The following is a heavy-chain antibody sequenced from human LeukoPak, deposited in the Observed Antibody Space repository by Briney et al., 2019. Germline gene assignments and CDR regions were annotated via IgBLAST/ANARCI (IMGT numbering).Heavy chain of an antibody. J-gene: IGHJ4*02. CDR3: VKDRVDGSGSQFDS. V-gene: IGHV3-23*01. CDR2: ISGSGAMT. D-gene: IGHD3-10*01. CDR1: GFTLSNHA. Sequence: GGSLRLSCAASGFTLSNHAMIWVRQAPRKGLEWVSSISGSGAMTYYADSVKGRFTISRDNAMDTLYLQMNSLRADDTAVYYCVKDRVDGSGSQFDSWGQGSLVIVSS.